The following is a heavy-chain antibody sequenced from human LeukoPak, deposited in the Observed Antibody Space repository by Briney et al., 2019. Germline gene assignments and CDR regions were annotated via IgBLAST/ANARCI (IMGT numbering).Heavy chain of an antibody. CDR2: IYHSGST. CDR1: GGSISSSNW. CDR3: ARVRRGYSYGYGYFDY. J-gene: IGHJ4*02. D-gene: IGHD5-18*01. Sequence: SGTLSLTCAVSGGSISSSNWWSWVRQPPGKGLEWIGEIYHSGSTNYNPSLKSRVTISVDKSKNQFSLKLSSVTAADTAVYYCARVRRGYSYGYGYFDYWGQGTLVTVSS. V-gene: IGHV4-4*02.